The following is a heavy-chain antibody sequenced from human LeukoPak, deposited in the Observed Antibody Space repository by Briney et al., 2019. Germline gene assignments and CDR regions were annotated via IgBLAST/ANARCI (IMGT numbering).Heavy chain of an antibody. V-gene: IGHV4-39*01. D-gene: IGHD2-2*01. CDR2: IYYSGST. CDR3: AAVPAAMIDYYYMDV. J-gene: IGHJ6*03. Sequence: SETLSLTCTVSGGSISSSIYYWGWIRQPPGKGLEWIGSIYYSGSTYYNPSLKSRVTISVDTSKNQFSLKLSSVTAADTAVYYCAAVPAAMIDYYYMDVWGKGTTVTVSS. CDR1: GGSISSSIYY.